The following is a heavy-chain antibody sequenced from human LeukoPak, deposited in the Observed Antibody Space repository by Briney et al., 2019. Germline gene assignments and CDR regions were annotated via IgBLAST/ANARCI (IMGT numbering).Heavy chain of an antibody. CDR2: ISYDGSNK. CDR1: GFTFSSYA. Sequence: GGSLRLSGAASGFTFSSYAMHWVRQAPGKGLEWVAVISYDGSNKYYADSVKGRFTISRDNSKNTLYLQMNSLRAEDTAVYYCARDWYYYGSGTRGYFDYWGQGTLVTVSS. D-gene: IGHD3-10*01. CDR3: ARDWYYYGSGTRGYFDY. J-gene: IGHJ4*02. V-gene: IGHV3-30*04.